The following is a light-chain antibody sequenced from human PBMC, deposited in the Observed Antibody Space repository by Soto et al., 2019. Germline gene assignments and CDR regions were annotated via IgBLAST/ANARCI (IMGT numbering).Light chain of an antibody. J-gene: IGKJ4*01. V-gene: IGKV3-15*01. Sequence: EVVMTQSPATLSVSPGERATLSCRASQSVGSHLAWYQQKPGQAPGLLISGASTRATGIPARFSGIGSGTEFTLTISSLQSEDFTVYYCQQYNDWPLTFGGGTKVEF. CDR2: GAS. CDR1: QSVGSH. CDR3: QQYNDWPLT.